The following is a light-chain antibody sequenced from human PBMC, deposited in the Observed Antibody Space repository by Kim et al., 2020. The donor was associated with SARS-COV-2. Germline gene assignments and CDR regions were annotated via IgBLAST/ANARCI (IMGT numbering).Light chain of an antibody. CDR1: QGISSW. CDR2: AAA. CDR3: QQYDSYPRA. Sequence: DIQMTQSPSSLSASVGDRVTITCRASQGISSWLAWYQQKPEKAPKSLIYAAARLHSGVPSRFSGSGSGTDFTLTISSLQPEDFATYYCQQYDSYPRAFGPGTKVDIK. J-gene: IGKJ1*01. V-gene: IGKV1D-16*01.